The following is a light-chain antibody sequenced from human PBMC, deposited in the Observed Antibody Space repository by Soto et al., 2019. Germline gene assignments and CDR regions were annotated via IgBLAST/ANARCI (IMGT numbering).Light chain of an antibody. CDR1: SSNIGSNT. J-gene: IGLJ3*02. CDR3: AAWDDSLNGWV. CDR2: SNN. Sequence: QAVVTQPPSESGTPGQRVTISCSGSSSNIGSNTVNWYQQLPGTAPKLLIYSNNQRPSGVPDRFSGSKSGTSASLAISGLQSEDEADYYCAAWDDSLNGWVFGGGTQLTVL. V-gene: IGLV1-44*01.